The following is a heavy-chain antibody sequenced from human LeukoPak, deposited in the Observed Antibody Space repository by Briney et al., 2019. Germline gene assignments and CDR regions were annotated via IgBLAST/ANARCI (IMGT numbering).Heavy chain of an antibody. J-gene: IGHJ3*02. D-gene: IGHD1-26*01. CDR2: LSVSGT. V-gene: IGHV3-23*01. CDR3: AKDPSIVGADAFDI. Sequence: GGSLRLSCAASGFTFSSYAMSWVRQAPGKGLEWVSALSVSGTYYADSVKGRFTISRDNSKNTLYLQMNSLRAEDTAVYYCAKDPSIVGADAFDIWGQGTMVTVSS. CDR1: GFTFSSYA.